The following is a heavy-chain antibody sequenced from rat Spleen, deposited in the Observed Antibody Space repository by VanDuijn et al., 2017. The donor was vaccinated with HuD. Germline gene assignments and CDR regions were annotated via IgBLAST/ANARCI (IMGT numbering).Heavy chain of an antibody. CDR3: TRLSMGD. D-gene: IGHD1-7*01. J-gene: IGHJ2*01. Sequence: EVQLVESGGGLVQPGXSMKLSCXVSGFTXSDYXXAWIAQAPTKGLEWVASINTDGGNTFYRDSVKGRFTISRDNTKSTLYLQMDSLRSEDTATYYCTRLSMGDWGQGVMVTVSS. CDR1: GFTXSDYX. V-gene: IGHV5-25*01. CDR2: INTDGGNT.